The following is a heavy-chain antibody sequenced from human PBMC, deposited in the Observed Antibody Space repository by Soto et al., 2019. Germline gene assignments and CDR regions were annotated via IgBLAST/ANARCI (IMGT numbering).Heavy chain of an antibody. CDR3: ARHDSSGYYYYFDY. CDR2: ISAYNGNT. D-gene: IGHD3-22*01. CDR1: GYTFTSYG. Sequence: QVQLVQSGAEVKKPGASVKVSCKASGYTFTSYGISWVRQAPGQGLEWMGWISAYNGNTNYAQKLQGRVTMTTDTSARPAYMGRRSPRSEDTAVYYCARHDSSGYYYYFDYRGQGTLVTVSS. V-gene: IGHV1-18*01. J-gene: IGHJ4*02.